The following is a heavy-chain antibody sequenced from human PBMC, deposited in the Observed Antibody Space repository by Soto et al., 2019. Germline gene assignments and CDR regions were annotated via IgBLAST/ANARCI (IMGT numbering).Heavy chain of an antibody. D-gene: IGHD2-15*01. V-gene: IGHV4-30-4*01. CDR3: ARGRYCLTGRCFPNWFDS. J-gene: IGHJ5*01. CDR2: IYKSTTT. CDR1: GDSISTVDYF. Sequence: TLSLTCSVSGDSISTVDYFWAWIRQPPGQALEYIGYIYKSTTTYYNPSFESRVAISLDTSKSQFSLTVTSVTAADTAVYFCARGRYCLTGRCFPNWFDSWGQGTLVTVSS.